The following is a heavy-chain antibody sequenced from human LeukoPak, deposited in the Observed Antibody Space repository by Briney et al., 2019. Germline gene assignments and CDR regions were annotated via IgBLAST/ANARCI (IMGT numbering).Heavy chain of an antibody. CDR3: ARGRGFGELWNDYYYDDLDV. D-gene: IGHD3-10*01. V-gene: IGHV1-69*06. J-gene: IGHJ6*04. Sequence: SVKVSRKASGGTFSSYAISWVRQAPGQGIEWMGGIIPIFGTANYAQKLQGRVTINADKSTSTAYMELSSLRSKDTAVYYCARGRGFGELWNDYYYDDLDVWGKGTTVTVSS. CDR1: GGTFSSYA. CDR2: IIPIFGTA.